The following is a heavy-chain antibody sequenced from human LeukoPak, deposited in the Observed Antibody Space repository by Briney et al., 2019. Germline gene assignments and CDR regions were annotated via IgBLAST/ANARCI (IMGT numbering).Heavy chain of an antibody. CDR1: GFTFSSYS. CDR3: ARASASGRLPEDY. Sequence: PGGSLRLSCATSGFTFSSYSMNWVRQAPGKGLEWISYISSSNSTIYYADSVKGRFTISRDNAKNSLYLQMNSLRAEDTAVYYCARASASGRLPEDYWGQGTLVTVSS. D-gene: IGHD3-10*01. CDR2: ISSSNSTI. J-gene: IGHJ4*02. V-gene: IGHV3-48*04.